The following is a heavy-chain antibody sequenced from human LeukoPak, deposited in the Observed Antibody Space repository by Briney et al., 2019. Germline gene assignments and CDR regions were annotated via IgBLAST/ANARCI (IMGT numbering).Heavy chain of an antibody. V-gene: IGHV3-23*01. CDR2: ISASGGST. J-gene: IGHJ4*02. Sequence: GGSLRLSCAASGFTFSSYSMNWVRQAPGKGLEWVSGISASGGSTYYADSVKSRFTISRDNSKNTLYLQMNSLRAEDTAVYYCAKEYDAIGVDYFDYWGQGTLVTVSS. D-gene: IGHD2-8*01. CDR3: AKEYDAIGVDYFDY. CDR1: GFTFSSYS.